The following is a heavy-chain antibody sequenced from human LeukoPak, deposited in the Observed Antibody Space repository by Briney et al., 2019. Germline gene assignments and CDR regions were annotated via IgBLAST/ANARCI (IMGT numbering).Heavy chain of an antibody. D-gene: IGHD2-2*02. Sequence: GGSLRLSCAASGFTFSSYSMNWVRQAPGKGLEWVSSISSSSSYIYYADSVKGRFTISRDNSKNTLYLQMNSLRAEDTAVYYCVNDCSSTSCYTRAPFGATRGMDVWGQGTTVTVSS. CDR2: ISSSSSYI. J-gene: IGHJ6*02. CDR3: VNDCSSTSCYTRAPFGATRGMDV. V-gene: IGHV3-21*04. CDR1: GFTFSSYS.